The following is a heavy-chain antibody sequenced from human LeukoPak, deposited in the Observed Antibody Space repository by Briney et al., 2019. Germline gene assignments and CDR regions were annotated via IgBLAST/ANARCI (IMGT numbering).Heavy chain of an antibody. CDR2: INAGNGNT. D-gene: IGHD3-3*01. CDR3: ARESRKYDFWSGYCH. CDR1: GYTFTSYA. J-gene: IGHJ4*02. V-gene: IGHV1-3*01. Sequence: ASVQVSCKASGYTFTSYAMHWVRQAPGQRLEWMGWINAGNGNTKYSQKFQGRVTITRDTSASTAYMELSSLRSEDTAVYYCARESRKYDFWSGYCHWGQGTLVTVSS.